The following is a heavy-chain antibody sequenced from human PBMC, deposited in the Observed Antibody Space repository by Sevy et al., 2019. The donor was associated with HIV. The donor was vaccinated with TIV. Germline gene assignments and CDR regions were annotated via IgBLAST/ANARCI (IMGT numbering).Heavy chain of an antibody. CDR3: ARRTLGGWELLGSFDI. CDR2: INSDGSST. J-gene: IGHJ3*02. D-gene: IGHD2-15*01. Sequence: GGSLRLSCAASGFTFSSYWMHWVRQAPGKGLVWVSRINSDGSSTLYADSGKGRFTISRDNAKNTLYLQRNSLRADDTAVYYCARRTLGGWELLGSFDIWGQGTMVTVSS. V-gene: IGHV3-74*01. CDR1: GFTFSSYW.